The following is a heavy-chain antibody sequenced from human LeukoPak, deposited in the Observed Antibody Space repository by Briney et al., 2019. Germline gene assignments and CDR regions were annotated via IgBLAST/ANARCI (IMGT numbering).Heavy chain of an antibody. V-gene: IGHV3-23*01. J-gene: IGHJ4*02. CDR2: ISGSGGST. Sequence: PGGSLRLSCAASGFTFSTYAMSWVRQAPGKGLEWVSAISGSGGSTYYADSVKGRFSISRDNAKNSLYLQLNSLRAEDTAVYYCARAHPSDYWGQGTLVTVSS. CDR1: GFTFSTYA. CDR3: ARAHPSDY.